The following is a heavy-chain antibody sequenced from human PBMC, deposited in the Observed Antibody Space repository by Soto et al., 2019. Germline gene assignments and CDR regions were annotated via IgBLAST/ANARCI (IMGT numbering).Heavy chain of an antibody. V-gene: IGHV1-24*01. Sequence: QVQLVQSGAEVKKPGASVKVSCKVSGYTLTELSMHWVRQAPGKGLEWMGGFDPEDGKTIYAQKFQGRVTMTEDTSTDTAYMELSSLRSEDTAVYYCALLGNIAAAAILYYFDYWGQGTLVTVSS. CDR2: FDPEDGKT. CDR1: GYTLTELS. J-gene: IGHJ4*02. D-gene: IGHD6-13*01. CDR3: ALLGNIAAAAILYYFDY.